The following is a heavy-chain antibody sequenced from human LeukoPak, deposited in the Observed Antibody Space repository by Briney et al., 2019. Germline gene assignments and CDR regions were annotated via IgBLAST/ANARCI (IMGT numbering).Heavy chain of an antibody. J-gene: IGHJ4*02. CDR1: HYSISSGYS. CDR2: IYHSGSA. Sequence: KPSETLSLTCAVSHYSISSGYSWGWIRQPPEKGPEWIGSIYHSGSASYNPSLKSRVTMSVDASKNQFSLRLSSVTAADTAVYYCARRGLYGDFEHYWGQGTLVTVSS. V-gene: IGHV4-38-2*01. CDR3: ARRGLYGDFEHY. D-gene: IGHD4-17*01.